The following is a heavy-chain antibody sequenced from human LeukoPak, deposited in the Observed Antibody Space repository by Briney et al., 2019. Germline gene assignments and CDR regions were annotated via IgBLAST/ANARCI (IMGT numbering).Heavy chain of an antibody. J-gene: IGHJ5*02. Sequence: ASVKVSCKASGYTFTSYDINWVRQATGQGLEWMGWMNPNSGNTGYAQKFQGRVTMTRNTSISTAYMELSSLRPEDTAVYYCARGARYYDFWSGYYTNWFDPWGQGTLVTVSS. D-gene: IGHD3-3*01. CDR1: GYTFTSYD. V-gene: IGHV1-8*01. CDR3: ARGARYYDFWSGYYTNWFDP. CDR2: MNPNSGNT.